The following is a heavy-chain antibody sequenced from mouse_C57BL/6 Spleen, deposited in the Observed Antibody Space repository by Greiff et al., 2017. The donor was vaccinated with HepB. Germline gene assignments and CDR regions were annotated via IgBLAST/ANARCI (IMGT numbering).Heavy chain of an antibody. J-gene: IGHJ2*01. D-gene: IGHD3-2*02. CDR3: ASDGDSSGYLDY. Sequence: QVQLQQSGAELVKPGASVKMSCKASGYTFTSYWITWVKQRPGQGLEWIGDIYPGSGSTNYNEKFKSKATLTVDTSSSTAYMQLSSLTSEDSAVYYCASDGDSSGYLDYWGQGTTLTVSS. CDR2: IYPGSGST. V-gene: IGHV1-55*01. CDR1: GYTFTSYW.